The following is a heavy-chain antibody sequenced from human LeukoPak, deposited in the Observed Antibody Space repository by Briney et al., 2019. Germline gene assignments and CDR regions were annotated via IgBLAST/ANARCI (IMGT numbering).Heavy chain of an antibody. Sequence: SETLSLTCTVSGGSISTYYWSWIRQPPGKGLEGIWYIYYSGSHNYNPSLTIRVTISVDTSKIQFSLKLSSVTAAYTAVYACAGDDYDSSGSLGAFDVWGQGTMVTVSS. D-gene: IGHD3-22*01. J-gene: IGHJ3*01. V-gene: IGHV4-59*01. CDR1: GGSISTYY. CDR3: AGDDYDSSGSLGAFDV. CDR2: IYYSGSH.